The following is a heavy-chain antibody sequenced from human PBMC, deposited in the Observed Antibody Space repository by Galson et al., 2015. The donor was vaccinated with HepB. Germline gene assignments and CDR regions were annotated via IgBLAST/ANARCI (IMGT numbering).Heavy chain of an antibody. Sequence: SLRLSCAASGFTFSSYWMSWVRQAPGKGLEWVANIKQDGSEKYYVDSVKGRFTISRDNAKNSLYLQMNSLRAEDTAVYYCARTAAYYYGSGSQPDYWGQGTLVTVSS. D-gene: IGHD3-10*01. CDR3: ARTAAYYYGSGSQPDY. J-gene: IGHJ4*02. CDR1: GFTFSSYW. V-gene: IGHV3-7*03. CDR2: IKQDGSEK.